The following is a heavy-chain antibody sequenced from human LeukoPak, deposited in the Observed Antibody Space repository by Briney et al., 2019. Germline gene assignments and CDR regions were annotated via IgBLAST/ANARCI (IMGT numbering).Heavy chain of an antibody. V-gene: IGHV3-66*01. Sequence: GGSLRLSCAASGFTVSSNYMSWVRQAPGKGLERVSIIYRVGSTFYADSVEGRFTISRDNSKNTLYLQMNSLRVEDTAIYYCARDGGNNSWYGMDVWGQGTTVTVSS. J-gene: IGHJ6*02. CDR2: IYRVGST. CDR1: GFTVSSNY. D-gene: IGHD4-23*01. CDR3: ARDGGNNSWYGMDV.